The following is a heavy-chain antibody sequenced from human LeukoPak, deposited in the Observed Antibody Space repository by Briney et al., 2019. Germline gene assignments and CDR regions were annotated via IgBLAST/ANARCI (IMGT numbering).Heavy chain of an antibody. V-gene: IGHV4-30-2*01. CDR3: ARGLMVATRGRAFDI. CDR1: GGSISSGGYY. Sequence: SQTLSLTCTVSGGSISSGGYYWSWIRQPPGKGLEWIGYIYHSGSTYYNPSLKSRVTISVDRSKNQFSLKLSSVTAADTAVYYCARGLMVATRGRAFDIWGQGTMVTVSS. J-gene: IGHJ3*02. CDR2: IYHSGST. D-gene: IGHD5-12*01.